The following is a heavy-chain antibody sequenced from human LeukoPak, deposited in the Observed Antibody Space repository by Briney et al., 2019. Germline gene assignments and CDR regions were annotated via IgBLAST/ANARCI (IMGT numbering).Heavy chain of an antibody. V-gene: IGHV4-4*07. Sequence: SETLSLTCTVSGGSISSYYWSWIRQPAGKGLEWIGRIYTSGSTNYNPSLKSRVTMSVDTSKNQFSLKLSSVTAADTAVYYCAREGMPSRRKFPGIYYYHYYMDVWGKGTTVTISS. CDR2: IYTSGST. CDR1: GGSISSYY. D-gene: IGHD2-2*01. CDR3: AREGMPSRRKFPGIYYYHYYMDV. J-gene: IGHJ6*03.